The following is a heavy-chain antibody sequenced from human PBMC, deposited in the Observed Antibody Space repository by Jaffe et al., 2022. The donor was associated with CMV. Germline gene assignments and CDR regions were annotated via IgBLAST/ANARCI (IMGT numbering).Heavy chain of an antibody. D-gene: IGHD2-21*02. J-gene: IGHJ6*02. V-gene: IGHV3-15*01. Sequence: EAQLVESGGGLVKPGGSLRLSCAASGFTFSIAWMTWVRQAPGKGLEWVGRIKSNTDGGTADYAAPVKGRFTISRDDSANTLYLQMNNLKTEDTAVYYCVYYGGHSDYYYYYGMDVWGQGTTVNVSS. CDR3: VYYGGHSDYYYYYGMDV. CDR1: GFTFSIAW. CDR2: IKSNTDGGTA.